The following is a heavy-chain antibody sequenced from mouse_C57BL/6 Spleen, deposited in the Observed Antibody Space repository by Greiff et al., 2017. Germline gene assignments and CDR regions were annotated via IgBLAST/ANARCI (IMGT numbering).Heavy chain of an antibody. J-gene: IGHJ1*03. CDR2: IYPGSGST. Sequence: QVQLQQPGAELVKPGASVKMSCKASGYTFTSYWINWVKQRPGQGLEWIGDIYPGSGSTNYDEKYTSKATLTVATSSSTAYMQLSSLTSEDSAVYCCAKYYYGNRGYFEGWGTGTTVTFYS. CDR3: AKYYYGNRGYFEG. V-gene: IGHV1-55*01. D-gene: IGHD1-1*01. CDR1: GYTFTSYW.